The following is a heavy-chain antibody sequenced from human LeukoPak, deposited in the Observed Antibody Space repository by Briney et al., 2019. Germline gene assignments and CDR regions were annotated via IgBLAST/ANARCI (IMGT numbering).Heavy chain of an antibody. CDR2: IYDSGTT. D-gene: IGHD1-26*01. CDR3: ARGTSGSFST. V-gene: IGHV4-59*01. Sequence: SETLSLTCSVSGGAITTYYCTWLRQSPGKGLEWIGYIYDSGTTKYNPSLKSRVTISVDTSKNQFSLRRTSVTAADTAVYYCARGTSGSFSTWGQGTLVTVSS. J-gene: IGHJ5*02. CDR1: GGAITTYY.